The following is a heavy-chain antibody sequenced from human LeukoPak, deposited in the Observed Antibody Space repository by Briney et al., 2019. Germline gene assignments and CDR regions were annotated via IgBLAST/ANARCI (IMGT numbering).Heavy chain of an antibody. CDR3: ARGSGWYGY. D-gene: IGHD6-19*01. CDR1: GGSIRSGGDY. Sequence: SETLSLTCTVSGGSIRSGGDYWNWIRQHPERGLEWIGYIYYSGSTYYNPSLKSRVTISVDTSKNQFSLKLSSVTAADTAVYYCARGSGWYGYWGQGTLVTVSS. V-gene: IGHV4-61*08. CDR2: IYYSGST. J-gene: IGHJ4*02.